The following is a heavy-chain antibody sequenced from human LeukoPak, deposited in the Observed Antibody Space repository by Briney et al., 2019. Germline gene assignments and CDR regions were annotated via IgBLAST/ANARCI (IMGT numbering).Heavy chain of an antibody. CDR2: IYYSGST. D-gene: IGHD3-10*01. J-gene: IGHJ2*01. Sequence: PSETLSLTCTVSGGSISSSSYYWGWIRQPPGKGLEWIGNIYYSGSTYYNPSLKSRVTISVDTSKNQFSLKLSSVTAADTAVYYCARIEGDYYGSGHRSYWYFDLWGRGTLVTVSS. CDR1: GGSISSSSYY. V-gene: IGHV4-39*07. CDR3: ARIEGDYYGSGHRSYWYFDL.